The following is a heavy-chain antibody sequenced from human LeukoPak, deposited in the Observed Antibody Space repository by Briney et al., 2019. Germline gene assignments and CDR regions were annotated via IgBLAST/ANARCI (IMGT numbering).Heavy chain of an antibody. V-gene: IGHV1-46*01. CDR2: HNPTYDIP. J-gene: IGHJ3*02. CDR3: AKDPRNILTGDYDDFDI. D-gene: IGHD3-9*01. Sequence: ASVKVSCKASGYTFSNYCMHWVRQAPGQGLEWMGRHNPTYDIPIYAQKFEGRVTMTRDMSTSIVYMELSSLTSDGTAVYFCAKDPRNILTGDYDDFDIWGQGTMVIVSS. CDR1: GYTFSNYC.